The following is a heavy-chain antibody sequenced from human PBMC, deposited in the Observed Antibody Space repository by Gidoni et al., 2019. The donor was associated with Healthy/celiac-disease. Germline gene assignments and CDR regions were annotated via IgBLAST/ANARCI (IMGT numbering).Heavy chain of an antibody. Sequence: QVQLVQSGAEVKNPGASVKVSCKASVYTFPAYYMHWVRQAPGQGLEWMGWINTNSGGTNYAQKCQGWVTMTRETSISTAYMELSRLRYDDTAVYYCERAGRRYYYYYYGMDVWGQGTTVTVSS. J-gene: IGHJ6*02. CDR2: INTNSGGT. CDR3: ERAGRRYYYYYYGMDV. V-gene: IGHV1-2*04. CDR1: VYTFPAYY.